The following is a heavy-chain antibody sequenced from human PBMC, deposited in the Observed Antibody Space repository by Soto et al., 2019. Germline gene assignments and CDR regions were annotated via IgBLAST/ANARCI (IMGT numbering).Heavy chain of an antibody. Sequence: QVQLVQSGAEVKEPGDSVRVSCEASGYTFTAYYIHWVRQAPGQGLEWMGWINPKFGDSTYAQDFQGIVSMTRDMTISTVYMDLSSLTSDDTAIYYCARNMDYYYGRGSGNGHGVWGQGTTVTVFS. V-gene: IGHV1-2*02. CDR3: ARNMDYYYGRGSGNGHGV. CDR2: INPKFGDS. J-gene: IGHJ6*02. D-gene: IGHD3-10*02. CDR1: GYTFTAYY.